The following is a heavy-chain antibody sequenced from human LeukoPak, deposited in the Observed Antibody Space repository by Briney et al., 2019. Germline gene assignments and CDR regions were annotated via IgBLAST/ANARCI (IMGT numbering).Heavy chain of an antibody. D-gene: IGHD6-13*01. V-gene: IGHV4-39*01. CDR3: VRPAEQQLDAYDI. CDR1: GDSISSNSCY. CDR2: IYYRGST. J-gene: IGHJ3*02. Sequence: SETLSLTCTVSGDSISSNSCYWGWIRQPPGKGLEWIGRIYYRGSTYYNPSLKSRVTTSVDTSKNQFSLKLTSVTAADTAVYYCVRPAEQQLDAYDIWGQGKMVTVSS.